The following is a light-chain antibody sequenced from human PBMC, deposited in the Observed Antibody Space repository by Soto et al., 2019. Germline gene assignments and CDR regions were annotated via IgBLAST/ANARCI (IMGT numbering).Light chain of an antibody. J-gene: IGKJ1*01. Sequence: SPGERATLSCRASQSVSNNYLAWYQQKPGQAPRLLIYGASNRATGIPDRFSGSGSGTDFTLTISRLEPEDFAVYYCQQYGSSGTFGQGTKVAIK. V-gene: IGKV3-20*01. CDR2: GAS. CDR1: QSVSNNY. CDR3: QQYGSSGT.